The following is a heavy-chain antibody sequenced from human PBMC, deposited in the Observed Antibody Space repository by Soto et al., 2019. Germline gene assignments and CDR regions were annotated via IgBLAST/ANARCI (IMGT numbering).Heavy chain of an antibody. CDR1: GFTFSSYG. Sequence: GGSLRLSCAASGFTFSSYGMHWVRQAPGKGLEWVAVIWYDGSNKYYADSVKGRFTISRDNSKNTLYLQMNSLRAEDTAVYYCARWSGYPTSNWFDPWGQGTLVTVSS. CDR3: ARWSGYPTSNWFDP. J-gene: IGHJ5*02. CDR2: IWYDGSNK. D-gene: IGHD3-3*01. V-gene: IGHV3-33*01.